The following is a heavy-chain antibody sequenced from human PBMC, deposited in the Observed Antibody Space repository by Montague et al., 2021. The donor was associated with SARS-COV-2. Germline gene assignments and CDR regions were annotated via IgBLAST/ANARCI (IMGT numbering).Heavy chain of an antibody. CDR2: IFHSGNT. CDR1: GASISSSNW. V-gene: IGHV4-4*01. CDR3: AGSSIAGGQHWFDP. J-gene: IGHJ5*02. Sequence: ETLSLTCAVSGASISSSNWWSWVRQPPGKGLEWIEEIFHSGNTNYNPSLKSRVTISIDKSKNQFSLKLRSVTAADTAIYFCAGSSIAGGQHWFDPWGQGSLVTVSS. D-gene: IGHD6-6*01.